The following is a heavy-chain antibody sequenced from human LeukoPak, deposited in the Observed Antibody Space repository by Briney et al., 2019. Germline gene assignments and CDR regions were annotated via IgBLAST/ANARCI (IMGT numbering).Heavy chain of an antibody. J-gene: IGHJ5*02. CDR1: GFTFSRYG. Sequence: PGGSLRLSCEASGFTFSRYGMSWVRQAPGKGLEWVSAIRGSGGSTYYADSVKGRFTISRDNSKNTLYLQMNSLRAEDTALYYCARDIRHSSWYLGNWFDPWGQGTPVTVSS. V-gene: IGHV3-23*01. CDR3: ARDIRHSSWYLGNWFDP. D-gene: IGHD6-13*01. CDR2: IRGSGGST.